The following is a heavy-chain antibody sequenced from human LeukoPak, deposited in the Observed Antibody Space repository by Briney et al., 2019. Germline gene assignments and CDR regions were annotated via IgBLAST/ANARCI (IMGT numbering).Heavy chain of an antibody. CDR2: IYATGST. Sequence: PSETLSLTCTVSGGSISSYYWSWIRQPPGKGLDWIGYIYATGSTNYNPSLKSRVTISVDTSKNQFSLNLRSVTAAATAVYYCARHGSVRSPLGPWGQGTLVTVSS. J-gene: IGHJ5*02. V-gene: IGHV4-4*09. CDR1: GGSISSYY. D-gene: IGHD3-10*01. CDR3: ARHGSVRSPLGP.